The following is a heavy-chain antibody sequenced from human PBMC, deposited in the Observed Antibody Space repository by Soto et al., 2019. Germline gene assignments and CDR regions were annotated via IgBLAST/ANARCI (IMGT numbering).Heavy chain of an antibody. CDR3: AKGPDGSGYYHNWFDS. CDR2: ISRTGDSA. J-gene: IGHJ5*01. CDR1: GFTFSSYS. D-gene: IGHD3-22*01. V-gene: IGHV3-23*01. Sequence: SGFTFSSYSMSWIRQAPGKGLEWVSSISRTGDSAYYADSVKGRFAISRDRSKNRLSLQMNSLRVEDTAVYYCAKGPDGSGYYHNWFDSWGQGTLVTVSS.